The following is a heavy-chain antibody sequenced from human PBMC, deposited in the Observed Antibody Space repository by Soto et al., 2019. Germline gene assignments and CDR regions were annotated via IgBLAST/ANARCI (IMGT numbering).Heavy chain of an antibody. D-gene: IGHD6-19*01. V-gene: IGHV3-48*01. J-gene: IGHJ4*02. Sequence: PGGPLRLSCVASGFPFSAYAMNWVRQAPGKGLEWLSYISSGGNTMYYADSVKGRFTISRDSSKNTVSLEMTSLRAEDTAVYYCAKGGRQWLVTSDFNYWGQGALVTVSS. CDR3: AKGGRQWLVTSDFNY. CDR1: GFPFSAYA. CDR2: ISSGGNTM.